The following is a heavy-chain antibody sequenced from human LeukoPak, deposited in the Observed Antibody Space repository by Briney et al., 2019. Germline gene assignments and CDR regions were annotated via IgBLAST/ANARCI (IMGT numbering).Heavy chain of an antibody. D-gene: IGHD3-10*01. V-gene: IGHV1-46*01. CDR2: INPGGGSI. Sequence: GASVKVSCKASGYTFTSYYIHWVRQAPGQGLEWMGIINPGGGSISYAQKFQGRVSMTRDTSTSTVYMDLSSLRSEDTAVYYCARGSSHAGFWSIGGVIITPADYWGQGTLVTVSS. J-gene: IGHJ4*02. CDR1: GYTFTSYY. CDR3: ARGSSHAGFWSIGGVIITPADY.